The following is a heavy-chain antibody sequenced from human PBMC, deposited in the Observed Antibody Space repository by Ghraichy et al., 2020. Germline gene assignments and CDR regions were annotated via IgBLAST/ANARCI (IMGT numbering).Heavy chain of an antibody. V-gene: IGHV4-34*01. CDR1: GGSFSGYY. CDR3: ARRRVRGVITGYYYYGMDV. D-gene: IGHD3-10*01. CDR2: INHSGST. J-gene: IGHJ6*02. Sequence: ETLSLTCAVYGGSFSGYYWSWIRQPPGKGLEWIGEINHSGSTNYNPSLKSRVTISVDTSKNQFSLKLSSVTAADTAVYYCARRRVRGVITGYYYYGMDVWGQGTTVTVSS.